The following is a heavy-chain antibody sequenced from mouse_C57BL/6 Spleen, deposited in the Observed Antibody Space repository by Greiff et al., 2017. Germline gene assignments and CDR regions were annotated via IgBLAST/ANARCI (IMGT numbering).Heavy chain of an antibody. CDR2: INPSSGYP. J-gene: IGHJ2*01. CDR1: GYTFTSYT. Sequence: QVQLKQSGAELARPGASVKMSCKASGYTFTSYTMHWVKQRPGQGLEWIGYINPSSGYPKYNQKFKDKATLTADKSSSTAYMQLSSLTSEDSAVXYWARRERDYWGQGTTLTVSS. CDR3: ARRERDY. V-gene: IGHV1-4*01.